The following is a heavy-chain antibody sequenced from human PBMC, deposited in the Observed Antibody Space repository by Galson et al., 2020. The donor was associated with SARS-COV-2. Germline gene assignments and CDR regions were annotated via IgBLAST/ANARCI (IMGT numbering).Heavy chain of an antibody. Sequence: GGSLRLSCVASGFIFSSYEMNWVRQAPGKGLEWVSYINSAGSVIYYADSVKGRFTISRDDARNSLYLQMDTLRAEDTAIYYCARDRVPGYSGYDFDYWGQGTLVTVSS. CDR1: GFIFSSYE. J-gene: IGHJ4*02. CDR2: INSAGSVI. CDR3: ARDRVPGYSGYDFDY. D-gene: IGHD5-12*01. V-gene: IGHV3-48*03.